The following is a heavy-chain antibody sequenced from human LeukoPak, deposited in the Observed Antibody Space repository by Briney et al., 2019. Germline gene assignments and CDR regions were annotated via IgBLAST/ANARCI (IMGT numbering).Heavy chain of an antibody. CDR1: GFTFSSYA. CDR2: ISGSGGST. Sequence: GGSLRLSCAASGFTFSSYAMSWVRQAPGKGLEWVSAISGSGGSTYYADSVKGRFTISRDNAKNSLYLQMNSLRAEDTAVYYCARAEWERHFDYWGQGTLVTVSS. J-gene: IGHJ4*02. CDR3: ARAEWERHFDY. V-gene: IGHV3-23*01. D-gene: IGHD1-26*01.